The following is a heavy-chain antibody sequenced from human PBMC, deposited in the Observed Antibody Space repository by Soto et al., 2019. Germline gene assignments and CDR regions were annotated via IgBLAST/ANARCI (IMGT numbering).Heavy chain of an antibody. V-gene: IGHV4-59*01. Sequence: SETLSLTCTVSGGSISSYYWSWLRQPPGKGLEWIGYIYYSGSTNYNPSLKSRVTISVDTSKNQFSLKLSSVTAADTAVYYCARNPRARGYSYGYYYYGMDVWGQGTTVTVSS. CDR2: IYYSGST. D-gene: IGHD5-18*01. J-gene: IGHJ6*02. CDR3: ARNPRARGYSYGYYYYGMDV. CDR1: GGSISSYY.